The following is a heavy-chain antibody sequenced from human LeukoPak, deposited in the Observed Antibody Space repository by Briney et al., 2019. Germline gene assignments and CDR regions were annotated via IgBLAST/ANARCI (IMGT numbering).Heavy chain of an antibody. D-gene: IGHD3-10*01. V-gene: IGHV3-30*18. CDR1: GFTFSSYG. CDR3: AKDTGPSFFDY. J-gene: IGHJ4*02. Sequence: GGSLRLSCAASGFTFSSYGMHWVRQAPGKGLEWVAVISYDGSNKYYADSVKGRFTISRDNSKNTLYLQMNSLRAEDTAVYYCAKDTGPSFFDYWGQGTLVTVSS. CDR2: ISYDGSNK.